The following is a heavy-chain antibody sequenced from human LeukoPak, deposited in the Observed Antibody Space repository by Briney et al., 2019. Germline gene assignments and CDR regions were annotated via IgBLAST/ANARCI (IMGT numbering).Heavy chain of an antibody. Sequence: GGSLRLSCEPSGFPFSSYWMLWVCQAPGKGLVWVSRISGDGTIKTYADFVRGRFTISRDNTKNILYLQMNSLKVEDTATYFCSRSQFDYWGQGVLVTVSP. J-gene: IGHJ4*02. CDR1: GFPFSSYW. CDR2: ISGDGTIK. CDR3: SRSQFDY. V-gene: IGHV3-74*03.